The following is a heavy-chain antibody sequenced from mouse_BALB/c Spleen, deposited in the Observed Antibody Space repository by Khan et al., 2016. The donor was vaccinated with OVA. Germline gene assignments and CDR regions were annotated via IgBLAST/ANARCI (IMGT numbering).Heavy chain of an antibody. D-gene: IGHD1-1*01. Sequence: QVQLKQSGAELVRPGASVKLSCKTSGYIFTSYWIHWVKQRSGQGLEWIARIYPGTDNTYFNEKLKDKATLTADKSSSTASMHLSSLKSEESADNFCAREEALYYFDYWGQGTTLTVSS. J-gene: IGHJ2*01. CDR1: GYIFTSYW. V-gene: IGHV1-76*01. CDR3: AREEALYYFDY. CDR2: IYPGTDNT.